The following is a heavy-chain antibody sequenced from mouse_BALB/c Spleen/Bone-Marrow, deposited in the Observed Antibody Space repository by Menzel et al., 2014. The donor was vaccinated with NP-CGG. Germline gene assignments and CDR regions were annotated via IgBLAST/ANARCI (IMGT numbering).Heavy chain of an antibody. D-gene: IGHD3-2*02. V-gene: IGHV2-2*02. Sequence: QVQLQQPGPGLVQPSQSLSITCTVSGFSLTNYGVHWVRQSPGKGLEWLGVIWGGGNTDYNAAFISRLSISKDNSKSQAFFKMNSLQASDTAIYYCARREGYDAMDYWGQGTSVTVSS. CDR1: GFSLTNYG. CDR2: IWGGGNT. CDR3: ARREGYDAMDY. J-gene: IGHJ4*01.